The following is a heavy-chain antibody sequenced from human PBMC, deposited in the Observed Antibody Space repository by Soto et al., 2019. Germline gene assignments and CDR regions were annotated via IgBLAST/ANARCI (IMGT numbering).Heavy chain of an antibody. CDR1: GGSISSGGYS. CDR3: ASERGAVTLN. Sequence: QLQLQESGSGLVKPSQTLSLTCAVSGGSISSGGYSWSWIRQPPGKGLEWIGYIYHSGSTYYNPSLKSRVTISVDRSKNQFSLKLSYVIAADTAVYYCASERGAVTLNWGQGTLVTVSS. CDR2: IYHSGST. V-gene: IGHV4-30-2*01. J-gene: IGHJ4*02. D-gene: IGHD4-17*01.